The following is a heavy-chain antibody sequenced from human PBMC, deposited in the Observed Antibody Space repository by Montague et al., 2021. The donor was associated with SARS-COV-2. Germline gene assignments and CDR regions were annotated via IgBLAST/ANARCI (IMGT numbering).Heavy chain of an antibody. J-gene: IGHJ5*02. D-gene: IGHD3-22*01. V-gene: IGHV4-34*01. CDR1: GGSFSDYY. CDR2: INHSGST. CDR3: ARGPRITMIVVVITDIWFDP. Sequence: SETLSLTCAVYGGSFSDYYWSWIRQPPGKGLEWIGEINHSGSTXXXPSXXXRVTISVDTSKNQFSLKLSSVTAADTAVYYCARGPRITMIVVVITDIWFDPWGQGTLVTVSS.